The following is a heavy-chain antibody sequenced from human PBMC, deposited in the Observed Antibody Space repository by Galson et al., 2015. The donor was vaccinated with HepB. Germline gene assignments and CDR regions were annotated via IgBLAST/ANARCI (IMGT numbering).Heavy chain of an antibody. CDR1: GFTFSSYW. Sequence: SLRLSCAASGFTFSSYWMSWVRQAPGKGLEWVANIKQDGSEKYYVDSVKGRFTISRDNAKNSLYLQMNSLRAEDTAVYYCARILQGLEGELPTPFDYWGQGTLVTVSS. J-gene: IGHJ4*02. CDR2: IKQDGSEK. CDR3: ARILQGLEGELPTPFDY. D-gene: IGHD1-26*01. V-gene: IGHV3-7*03.